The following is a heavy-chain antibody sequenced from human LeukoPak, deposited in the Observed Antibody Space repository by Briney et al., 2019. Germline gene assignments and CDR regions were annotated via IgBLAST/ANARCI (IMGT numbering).Heavy chain of an antibody. CDR2: ISAYNGNT. CDR3: AREGGYDFWSGDNAFDI. CDR1: GYTFTSYG. J-gene: IGHJ3*02. Sequence: ASVKVSCKASGYTFTSYGISWVRQAPGQGPEWMGWISAYNGNTNYAQKLQGRVTMTTDTSTSTAYMELSSLRSEDTAVYYCAREGGYDFWSGDNAFDIWGQGTMVTVSS. D-gene: IGHD3-3*01. V-gene: IGHV1-18*01.